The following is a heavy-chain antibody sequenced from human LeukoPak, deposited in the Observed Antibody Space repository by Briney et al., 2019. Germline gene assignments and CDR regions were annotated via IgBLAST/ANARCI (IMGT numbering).Heavy chain of an antibody. CDR1: GGSISSSSYY. CDR3: ARTGDDGYNFSNY. D-gene: IGHD5-24*01. CDR2: IYYSGST. Sequence: ETLSLTCTVSGGSISSSSYYWGWHRQPPGKGLEWIGSIYYSGSTYYNPSLKSRVTISVDTSKNQFSLKLSSVTAADTAVYYCARTGDDGYNFSNYWGQGTLVTVSS. V-gene: IGHV4-39*01. J-gene: IGHJ4*02.